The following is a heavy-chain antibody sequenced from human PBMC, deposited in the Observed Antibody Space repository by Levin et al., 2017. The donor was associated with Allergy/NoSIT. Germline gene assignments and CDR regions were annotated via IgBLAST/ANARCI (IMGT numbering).Heavy chain of an antibody. J-gene: IGHJ6*03. D-gene: IGHD3-10*01. CDR3: AGSRRNCYGAGSYYTPGGAGYRDV. CDR1: GGSFSGYY. CDR2: SNHSGST. Sequence: MSSETLSLTCAVYGGSFSGYYWSWIRQPPGKGLEWIGESNHSGSTNYNPSLKSRVTISVYTSKSQFSLKLSPVSAADTAVYYCAGSRRNCYGAGSYYTPGGAGYRDVWGKGTTVTVS. V-gene: IGHV4-34*01.